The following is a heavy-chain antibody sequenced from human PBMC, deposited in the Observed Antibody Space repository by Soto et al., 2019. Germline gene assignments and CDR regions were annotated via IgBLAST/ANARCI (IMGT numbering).Heavy chain of an antibody. CDR2: ISYHGSNS. CDR3: AKSGSSSWTTSDY. J-gene: IGHJ4*02. Sequence: GGSLRLSCAASGFTFSVYGMHWVRQAPGKGLEWVAVISYHGSNSYYADSVEGRFTISRDNSKNTLYLQMNSLRAEDTAVYYCAKSGSSSWTTSDYWGQGTLVTVSS. V-gene: IGHV3-30*18. D-gene: IGHD6-13*01. CDR1: GFTFSVYG.